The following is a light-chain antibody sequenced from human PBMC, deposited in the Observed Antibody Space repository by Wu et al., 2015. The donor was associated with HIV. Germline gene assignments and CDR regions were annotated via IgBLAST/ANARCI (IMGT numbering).Light chain of an antibody. CDR3: QQYNNWPPWT. CDR1: QSVDHY. V-gene: IGKV3-15*01. Sequence: EIVLTQSPATLSLSPGERATLSCRASQSVDHYLAWYQQKPGQAPRLLIYGASTRATGIPARFSGSGSGTEFTLTISSLQSEDFAVYYCQQYNNWPPWTFGQGTKGGNQT. J-gene: IGKJ1*01. CDR2: GAS.